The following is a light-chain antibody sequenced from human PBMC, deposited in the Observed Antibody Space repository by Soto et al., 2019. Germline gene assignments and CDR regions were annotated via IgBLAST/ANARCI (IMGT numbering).Light chain of an antibody. J-gene: IGKJ1*01. CDR2: DAS. Sequence: EIVLTQSPATLSLSPGERATLSCRASQSVRNYLAWYQQKPGQAPRLLIYDASNWATGIPARFSGSGSGTDFTLTISSLEPEDFAVYYCQQRYNWPWTFGQGTKGEIK. CDR1: QSVRNY. CDR3: QQRYNWPWT. V-gene: IGKV3-11*01.